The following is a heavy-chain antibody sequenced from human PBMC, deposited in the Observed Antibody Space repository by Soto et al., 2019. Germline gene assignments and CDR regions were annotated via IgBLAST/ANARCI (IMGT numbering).Heavy chain of an antibody. V-gene: IGHV4-34*01. D-gene: IGHD3-3*01. CDR2: INHSGST. CDR3: ARGSITIFGVVIRPLDY. CDR1: GGSFSGYY. Sequence: SETLSLTCAVYGGSFSGYYWSWIRQPPGKGLEWIGEINHSGSTNYNPSLKSRVTISVDTSKNQFSLKLSSVTAADTAVYYCARGSITIFGVVIRPLDYWGQGTLVNVS. J-gene: IGHJ4*02.